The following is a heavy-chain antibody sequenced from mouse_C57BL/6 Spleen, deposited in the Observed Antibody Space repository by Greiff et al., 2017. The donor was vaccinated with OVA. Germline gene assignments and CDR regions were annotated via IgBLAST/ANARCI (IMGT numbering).Heavy chain of an antibody. Sequence: VQLQQPGAELVKPGASVKLSCKASGYNFTSYWMHWVKQRPGQGLEWIGMIHPNSGSTNYNEKFKSKATLTVDKSSSTAYMQLSSLTSEDSAVYYCALPYGNHWYFDVWGTGTTVTVSS. CDR3: ALPYGNHWYFDV. V-gene: IGHV1-64*01. D-gene: IGHD2-1*01. CDR2: IHPNSGST. J-gene: IGHJ1*03. CDR1: GYNFTSYW.